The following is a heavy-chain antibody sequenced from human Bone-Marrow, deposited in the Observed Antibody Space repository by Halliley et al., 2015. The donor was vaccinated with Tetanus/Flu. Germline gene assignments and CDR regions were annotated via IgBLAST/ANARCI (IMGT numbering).Heavy chain of an antibody. Sequence: ISPSGGTASYAQKVQGRVTMTRDTSTSTVYMELSRLRSEDTAVYYCARAYGYGDYQTTFDYWSQGTLVTVSS. CDR2: ISPSGGTA. CDR3: ARAYGYGDYQTTFDY. J-gene: IGHJ4*02. V-gene: IGHV1-46*01. D-gene: IGHD4-17*01.